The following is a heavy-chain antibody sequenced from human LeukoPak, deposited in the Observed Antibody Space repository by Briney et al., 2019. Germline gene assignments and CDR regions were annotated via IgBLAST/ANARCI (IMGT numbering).Heavy chain of an antibody. J-gene: IGHJ6*03. V-gene: IGHV3-43D*03. D-gene: IGHD6-19*01. Sequence: GGSLRLSCAASGFTFDDYAMHWVRQAPGMGLEWVSLISWDGGSTYYADSVRGRFTISRDNTKNSLYLQMNSLRDEDTAVYYCARGDSSGPDYYYYMDVWGKGTTVTISS. CDR3: ARGDSSGPDYYYYMDV. CDR2: ISWDGGST. CDR1: GFTFDDYA.